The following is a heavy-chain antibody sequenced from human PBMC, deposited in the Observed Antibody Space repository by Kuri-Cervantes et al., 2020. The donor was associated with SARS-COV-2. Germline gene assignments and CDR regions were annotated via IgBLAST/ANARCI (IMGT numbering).Heavy chain of an antibody. CDR3: ARLGGYRTNGVCYPKPPEYYYCGMDV. J-gene: IGHJ6*02. Sequence: SLKISCAASGFTFGHYAMHWVRQVPGKGLEWVSGISWNSGSIDYADSVKGRFTISRENAKNSLYLQMNSLRAGDTAVYYCARLGGYRTNGVCYPKPPEYYYCGMDVWGQGTTVTVSS. CDR2: ISWNSGSI. D-gene: IGHD2-8*01. CDR1: GFTFGHYA. V-gene: IGHV3-9*01.